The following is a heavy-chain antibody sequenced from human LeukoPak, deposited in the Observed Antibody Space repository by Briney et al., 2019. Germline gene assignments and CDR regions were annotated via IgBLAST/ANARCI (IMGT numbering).Heavy chain of an antibody. Sequence: GGSLRLSCAASGFTFSSYWMSWVRQAPGKGLEWVANIKQDGSEKYYVDSVKGRFTISRDNAKNSLYLQMNSLRAEDTAVYYCAREEGTCYDILTGNYYFDYWGQGTLVTVSS. CDR1: GFTFSSYW. J-gene: IGHJ4*02. D-gene: IGHD3-9*01. CDR3: AREEGTCYDILTGNYYFDY. CDR2: IKQDGSEK. V-gene: IGHV3-7*01.